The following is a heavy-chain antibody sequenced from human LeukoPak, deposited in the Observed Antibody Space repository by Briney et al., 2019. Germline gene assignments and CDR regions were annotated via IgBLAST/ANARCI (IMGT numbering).Heavy chain of an antibody. V-gene: IGHV5-10-1*01. D-gene: IGHD1-26*01. CDR2: FYPSDSYT. Sequence: GESLKISCKGSGYSFTSYWISWVRQMPGKGLEWIGKFYPSDSYTKYSPSFQGHVTISGDESISTAYPQWSSLKASDTAMYYCARHFLGELPDMDVWGQGTTVAVSS. J-gene: IGHJ6*02. CDR1: GYSFTSYW. CDR3: ARHFLGELPDMDV.